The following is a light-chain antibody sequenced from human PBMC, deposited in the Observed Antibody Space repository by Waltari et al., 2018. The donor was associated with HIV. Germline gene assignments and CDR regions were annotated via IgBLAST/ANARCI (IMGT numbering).Light chain of an antibody. CDR3: QQSYSIPYT. CDR1: QNIRNF. J-gene: IGKJ2*01. CDR2: TAS. V-gene: IGKV1-39*01. Sequence: DIQMTQSPSSLSASVGDRVTIVCRASQNIRNFLNSYQQKPGKAPQLLIYTASTLQGGVPSRFDGSGSGTDFSLTISSLQPEDFATYFCQQSYSIPYTFGQRTTLEI.